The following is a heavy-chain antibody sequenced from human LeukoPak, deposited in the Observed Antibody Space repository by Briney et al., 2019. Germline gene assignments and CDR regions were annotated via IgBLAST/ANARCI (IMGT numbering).Heavy chain of an antibody. CDR1: GFTLSSYS. Sequence: GGSLRLSCAASGFTLSSYSMNWVRQAPGKGLEWISSISSSSTYMFYSDSVKGRFTVSRDNARNSLYLQMNSLRDEDTAVYYCARAKTVAALSYFYAMDAWGQGTTITVSS. CDR2: ISSSSTYM. V-gene: IGHV3-48*02. J-gene: IGHJ6*02. CDR3: ARAKTVAALSYFYAMDA. D-gene: IGHD6-19*01.